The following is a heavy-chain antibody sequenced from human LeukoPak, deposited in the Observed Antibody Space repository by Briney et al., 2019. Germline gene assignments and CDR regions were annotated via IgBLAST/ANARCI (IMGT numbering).Heavy chain of an antibody. Sequence: GGSLRLSCAASGFTFSSYWMHWVRQAPGKGLVWVSRINSDGSSTNYADSVKGRFTISRDNAKNTLYLQINSLRAEDTAVYYCASPIAMAGPYYFDYWGQGTLVTVSS. J-gene: IGHJ4*02. CDR2: INSDGSST. D-gene: IGHD6-19*01. CDR3: ASPIAMAGPYYFDY. V-gene: IGHV3-74*01. CDR1: GFTFSSYW.